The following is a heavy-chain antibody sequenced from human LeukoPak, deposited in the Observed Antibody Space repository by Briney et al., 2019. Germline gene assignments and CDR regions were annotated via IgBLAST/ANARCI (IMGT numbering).Heavy chain of an antibody. CDR3: ATDYGGNSDWYFGR. J-gene: IGHJ2*01. CDR2: ISPSEST. CDR1: GGSISSYF. Sequence: TSSETLSLTCTVSGGSISSYFWSWIRQPPGKRLEWIGYISPSESTNYNPSLKSRVTISVDTSKNRFSLRLSSVTAADTAVYYCATDYGGNSDWYFGRWGRGTLVTVSS. V-gene: IGHV4-4*09. D-gene: IGHD4-23*01.